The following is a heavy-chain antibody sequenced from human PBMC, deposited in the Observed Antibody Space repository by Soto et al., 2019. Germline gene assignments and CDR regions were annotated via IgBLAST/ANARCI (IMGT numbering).Heavy chain of an antibody. CDR2: TYIRGST. J-gene: IGHJ6*02. Sequence: EVQLVESGGGLVQPGGSLRLSCAASGFSVSDNYMNWVRQAPGKGLEGGPVTYIRGSTYYADSVKGRVTISRDNSKNTLSTQMTSLRAEDTAVYYCARDRSQAGMDVWGQGTTVTVSS. CDR1: GFSVSDNY. V-gene: IGHV3-66*01. D-gene: IGHD1-26*01. CDR3: ARDRSQAGMDV.